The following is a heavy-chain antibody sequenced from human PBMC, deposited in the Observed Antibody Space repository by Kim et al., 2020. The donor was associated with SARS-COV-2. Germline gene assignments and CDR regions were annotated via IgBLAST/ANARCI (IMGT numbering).Heavy chain of an antibody. J-gene: IGHJ6*03. V-gene: IGHV3-74*01. Sequence: YADSVKGRFTISRDNAKNTLYLQMNSLGPEDTAVYFCARLADAYYYYYMDVWGKGTTVAVTS. D-gene: IGHD6-25*01. CDR3: ARLADAYYYYYMDV.